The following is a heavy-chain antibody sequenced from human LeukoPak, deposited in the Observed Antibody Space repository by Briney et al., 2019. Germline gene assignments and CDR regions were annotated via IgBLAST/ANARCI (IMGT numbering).Heavy chain of an antibody. V-gene: IGHV3-23*01. CDR3: AGYGPGYYYFDS. Sequence: GESLTLSCSASGFTFNNYTMFWVGQAPGKGREWVSGISNSGGSTYYADSVKGLFTISRDSSKNTLYLQMNRLRAEDTAVYYCAGYGPGYYYFDSWGQGTLVTVSS. J-gene: IGHJ4*02. CDR1: GFTFNNYT. CDR2: ISNSGGST. D-gene: IGHD5-18*01.